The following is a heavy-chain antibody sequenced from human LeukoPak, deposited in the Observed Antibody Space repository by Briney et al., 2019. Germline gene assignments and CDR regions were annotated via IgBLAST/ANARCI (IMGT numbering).Heavy chain of an antibody. CDR2: MNPNSGNT. D-gene: IGHD3-22*01. CDR1: GYTFTSCD. CDR3: ARDKGTYYYDSSARITGPPGGSWFDP. Sequence: GASVKVSCKASGYTFTSCDINWVRQATGQGLEWMGWMNPNSGNTGYAQKFQGRVTMTRNTSISTAYMELSSLRSEDTAVYYCARDKGTYYYDSSARITGPPGGSWFDPWGQGTLVTVSS. J-gene: IGHJ5*02. V-gene: IGHV1-8*01.